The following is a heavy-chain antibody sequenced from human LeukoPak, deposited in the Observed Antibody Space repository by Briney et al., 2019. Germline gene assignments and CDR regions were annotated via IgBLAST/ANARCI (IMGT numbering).Heavy chain of an antibody. CDR2: ISNNEVVT. D-gene: IGHD2-15*01. CDR1: GFTFSNYA. CDR3: VNGAATGLIDY. J-gene: IGHJ4*02. V-gene: IGHV3-64D*06. Sequence: GGSLRLSCSASGFTFSNYAIHWVRQTPGKGLEYVSAISNNEVVTYYADSVKGRFTISRDNSKNTAYLQMSSLRAEDTAVYYCVNGAATGLIDYWGQGTLVTASS.